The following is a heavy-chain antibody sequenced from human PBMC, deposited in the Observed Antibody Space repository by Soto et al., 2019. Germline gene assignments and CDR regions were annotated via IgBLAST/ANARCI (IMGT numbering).Heavy chain of an antibody. CDR3: ARRLVPAGIDAFDI. J-gene: IGHJ3*02. CDR1: GDSVSSNSAT. Sequence: SQTLSLTCAISGDSVSSNSATWTWIRQSPSRGLEWLGRTYYRSKWYNDYAVSVKSRITINPDTSNNQFSLQLNSVTPADTAVYYCARRLVPAGIDAFDIWGQGTMVTVSS. D-gene: IGHD2-2*01. CDR2: TYYRSKWYN. V-gene: IGHV6-1*01.